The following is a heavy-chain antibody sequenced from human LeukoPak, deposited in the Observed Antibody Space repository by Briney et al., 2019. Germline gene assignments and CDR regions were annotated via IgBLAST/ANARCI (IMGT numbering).Heavy chain of an antibody. CDR3: ARRDVTMVRGVIDY. D-gene: IGHD3-10*01. Sequence: ASVTVSCKASGYTFTGYYMHWVRQAPGQGLEWMGWINPNSGGTNYAQKFQGRVTMTRDTSISTAYMELSRLRSDDTAVYYCARRDVTMVRGVIDYWGQGTLVTVSS. V-gene: IGHV1-2*02. CDR2: INPNSGGT. CDR1: GYTFTGYY. J-gene: IGHJ4*02.